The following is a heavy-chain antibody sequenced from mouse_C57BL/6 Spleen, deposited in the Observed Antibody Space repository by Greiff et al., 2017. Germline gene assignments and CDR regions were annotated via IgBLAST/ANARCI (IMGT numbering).Heavy chain of an antibody. V-gene: IGHV5-12*01. CDR2: ISNGGGST. CDR1: GFTFSDYY. J-gene: IGHJ3*01. CDR3: ARSYYDGETWFAY. D-gene: IGHD1-1*01. Sequence: EVKLVESGGGLVQPGGSLKLSCAASGFTFSDYYMYWVRQTPEKRLEWVAYISNGGGSTYYPDTVKGRFTISRDNAKNTLYLQMSRLKSEDTAMYYCARSYYDGETWFAYWGQGTLVTVSA.